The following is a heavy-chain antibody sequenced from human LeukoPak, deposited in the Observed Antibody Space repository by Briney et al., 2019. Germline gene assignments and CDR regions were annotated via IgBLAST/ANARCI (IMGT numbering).Heavy chain of an antibody. J-gene: IGHJ4*02. V-gene: IGHV4-59*01. CDR1: GASINSSY. CDR3: ARVQFDSSGFYSYFDH. Sequence: PSETLSLTCAVSGASINSSYWSWIRQPPGKGLEWIGYISYRGNTNYNPSLKSRVTMSVDTSKNQSSLRLTSLTAADTAVFYCARVQFDSSGFYSYFDHWGQGALVTVSS. CDR2: ISYRGNT. D-gene: IGHD3-22*01.